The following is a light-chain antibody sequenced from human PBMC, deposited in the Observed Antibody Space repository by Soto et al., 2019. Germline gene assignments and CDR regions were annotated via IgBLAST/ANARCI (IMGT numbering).Light chain of an antibody. CDR1: QSVLYSSNNKNY. V-gene: IGKV4-1*01. CDR3: QQYYSTPFT. Sequence: DIVMTQSPDSLAVSLGERATINCKSSQSVLYSSNNKNYLAWYQQKPGQPPKLLIYWASTRESGVPDRFSGSGYGTDLTLTISSLQAEDVAVYYCQQYYSTPFTFGPGTKVDIE. J-gene: IGKJ3*01. CDR2: WAS.